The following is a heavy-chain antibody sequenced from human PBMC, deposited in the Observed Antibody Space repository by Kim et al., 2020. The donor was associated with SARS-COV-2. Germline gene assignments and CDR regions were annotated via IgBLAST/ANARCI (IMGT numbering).Heavy chain of an antibody. CDR3: ARVPSRAVRGVIGY. Sequence: ASVKVSCKASGYTFTSYDINWVRQATGQGLEWMGWMNPNSGNTGYAQKFQGRVTTTRNTSISTAYMELSSLRSEDTAVYYCARVPSRAVRGVIGYWGQGTLVTVSS. J-gene: IGHJ4*02. V-gene: IGHV1-8*01. CDR1: GYTFTSYD. CDR2: MNPNSGNT. D-gene: IGHD3-10*01.